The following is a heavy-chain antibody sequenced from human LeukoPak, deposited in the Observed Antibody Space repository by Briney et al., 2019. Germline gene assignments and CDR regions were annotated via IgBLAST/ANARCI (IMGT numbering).Heavy chain of an antibody. CDR1: GYTFSDYG. J-gene: IGHJ3*02. CDR3: ARRAGAGTIDI. V-gene: IGHV3-33*08. CDR2: SSYSGVVK. Sequence: GGSLRLSCTASGYTFSDYGMHWVRQAPGKGLEWLSVSSYSGVVKFYADSVKGRFTISRDNTKNTLYLQMNSLRAEDTAIYYCARRAGAGTIDIWGQGTEVAVSS. D-gene: IGHD6-19*01.